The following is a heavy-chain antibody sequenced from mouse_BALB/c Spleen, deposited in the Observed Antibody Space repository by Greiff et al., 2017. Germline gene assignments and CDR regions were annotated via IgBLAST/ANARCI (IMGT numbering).Heavy chain of an antibody. D-gene: IGHD2-10*01. CDR3: NAAYYESWFAY. CDR2: IDPENGDT. Sequence: VQLQQSGAELVRPGASVKLSCTASGFNIKDYYMHWVKQRPEQGLEWIGWIDPENGDTEYAPKFQGKATMTADTSSNTAYLQLSSLTSEDTAVYYCNAAYYESWFAYWGQGTLVTVSA. J-gene: IGHJ3*01. CDR1: GFNIKDYY. V-gene: IGHV14-4*02.